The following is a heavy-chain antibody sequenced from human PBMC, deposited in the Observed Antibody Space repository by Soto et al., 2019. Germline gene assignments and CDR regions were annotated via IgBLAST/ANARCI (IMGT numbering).Heavy chain of an antibody. D-gene: IGHD6-13*01. CDR2: INDHNGVT. J-gene: IGHJ4*02. Sequence: QVQLVQSGAEVKKPGASVKVSCKASGYTFASYGISWVRQAPGQGLEWMGWINDHNGVTNYAQKFQDRVTMTTDTSTATAYMELRSLRSDETAMYYCARDRSNSEYWGQGTLVTVSS. CDR1: GYTFASYG. V-gene: IGHV1-18*01. CDR3: ARDRSNSEY.